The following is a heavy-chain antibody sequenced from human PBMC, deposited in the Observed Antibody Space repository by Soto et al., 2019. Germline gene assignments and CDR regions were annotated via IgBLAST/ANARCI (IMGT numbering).Heavy chain of an antibody. CDR3: ARGRVDGAELEL. V-gene: IGHV3-33*01. Sequence: VQLVESGGGVVQPGRSLRLSCAASGFTFRTYGMYWVRQAPGKGLEWVAVIWYDASNKYYADSVKGRFTISRDNSENTLYLQMNSLTAEDTAVYYCARGRVDGAELELWGQGTLVTVSS. J-gene: IGHJ4*02. D-gene: IGHD1-26*01. CDR2: IWYDASNK. CDR1: GFTFRTYG.